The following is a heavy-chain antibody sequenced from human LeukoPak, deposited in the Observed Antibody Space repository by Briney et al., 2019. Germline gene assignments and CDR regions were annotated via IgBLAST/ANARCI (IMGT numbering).Heavy chain of an antibody. J-gene: IGHJ4*02. D-gene: IGHD3-22*01. CDR1: GFPFSSYW. V-gene: IGHV3-74*03. CDR2: ISGDGTIK. Sequence: PGGSLRLSCEPSGFPFSSYWMLWVRQAPGKGLVWVSRISGDGTIKTYADFVRGRFTISRDNANNMLYLQMNSLKADDTAVYYCTRDAGHCHSSGCWKPSDYWGQGALVTVSS. CDR3: TRDAGHCHSSGCWKPSDY.